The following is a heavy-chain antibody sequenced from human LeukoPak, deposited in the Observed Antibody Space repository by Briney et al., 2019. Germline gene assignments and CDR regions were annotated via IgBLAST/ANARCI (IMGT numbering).Heavy chain of an antibody. D-gene: IGHD1-1*01. CDR2: INPSGGST. V-gene: IGHV1-46*01. CDR3: ARGDFNWNDPGVDY. Sequence: ASVKVSCKASGYTFTSYYIHWVRQAAGQGLGWMGIINPSGGSTSYAQKFQGRVTMTRDTSASTLYMELSSLRSEDTAVYYCARGDFNWNDPGVDYWGQGTLVTVSS. J-gene: IGHJ4*02. CDR1: GYTFTSYY.